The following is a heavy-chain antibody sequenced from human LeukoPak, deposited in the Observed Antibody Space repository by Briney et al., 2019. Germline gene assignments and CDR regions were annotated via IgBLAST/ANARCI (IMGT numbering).Heavy chain of an antibody. CDR3: ARDTMVGGVIVGFYDY. J-gene: IGHJ4*02. Sequence: ASVKVSCKASGYTFISYAMHWVRQAPGQEFEWVGWISAGNGHTKYSQKFQGRVTITRDTSANTAHMELSSLRSEDTAVYYCARDTMVGGVIVGFYDYWGQGTLVTVSS. CDR1: GYTFISYA. V-gene: IGHV1-3*01. CDR2: ISAGNGHT. D-gene: IGHD3-10*01.